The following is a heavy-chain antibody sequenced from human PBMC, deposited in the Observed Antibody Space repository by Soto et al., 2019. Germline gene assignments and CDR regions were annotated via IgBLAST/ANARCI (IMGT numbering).Heavy chain of an antibody. V-gene: IGHV1-18*01. CDR1: GYTFTSYG. Sequence: ASVKVSCKASGYTFTSYGISWVRQAPGQGLEWMGWISAYNGNTNYAQKLQGRVTMTTDTSTSTAYMELRSLRSDDTAVYYCARLYSSSWTPSSGMDVWGQGTTVTVSS. CDR2: ISAYNGNT. CDR3: ARLYSSSWTPSSGMDV. J-gene: IGHJ6*02. D-gene: IGHD6-13*01.